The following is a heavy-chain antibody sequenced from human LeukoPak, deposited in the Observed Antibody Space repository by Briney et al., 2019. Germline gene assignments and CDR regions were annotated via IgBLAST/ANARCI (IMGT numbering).Heavy chain of an antibody. J-gene: IGHJ6*03. CDR1: GFTFSDYN. CDR3: ARDRRGYYGTFYMDV. D-gene: IGHD3-10*01. Sequence: GGSLRLSCAASGFTFSDYNMNWVRQAPGKGLEWVSFISSRSSYIYYGDSVKGRFTISRDNAKNSLYLQMNSLRAEDTAVYYCARDRRGYYGTFYMDVWGKGTTVTISS. V-gene: IGHV3-21*01. CDR2: ISSRSSYI.